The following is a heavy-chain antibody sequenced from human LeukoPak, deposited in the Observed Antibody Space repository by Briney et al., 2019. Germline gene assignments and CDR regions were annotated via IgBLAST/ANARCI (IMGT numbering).Heavy chain of an antibody. CDR2: ISGSGGST. D-gene: IGHD2-15*01. V-gene: IGHV3-23*01. CDR1: GFTFSSYA. Sequence: GGSLRLSCAASGFTFSSYAMNWVRQVPGKGLEWVSTISGSGGSTYYADSVKGRFTISRDNSKNTLYLQMDSLTADDTAVYYCAKGTIVVVVTATGWFQHWGQGTLVSVSS. CDR3: AKGTIVVVVTATGWFQH. J-gene: IGHJ1*01.